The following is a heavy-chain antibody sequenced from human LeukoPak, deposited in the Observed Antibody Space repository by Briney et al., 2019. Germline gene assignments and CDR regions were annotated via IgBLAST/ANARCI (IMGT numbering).Heavy chain of an antibody. J-gene: IGHJ5*02. Sequence: PGGSLRLSCAASGFTFSSYGMHWVRQAPGKGLEWVAVIWYDGSNKYYADSVKGRFTISRDNSKNTLYLQMNSLRAEDTAVYYCARDGLGSSWFNWFDPWGQGTLVTVSS. CDR1: GFTFSSYG. CDR3: ARDGLGSSWFNWFDP. D-gene: IGHD6-13*01. V-gene: IGHV3-33*01. CDR2: IWYDGSNK.